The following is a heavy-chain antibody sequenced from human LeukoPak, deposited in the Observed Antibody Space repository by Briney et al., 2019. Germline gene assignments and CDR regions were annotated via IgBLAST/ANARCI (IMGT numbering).Heavy chain of an antibody. CDR3: ARIAFGEYYDSSGYLSLDY. CDR1: GYTFTGYY. CDR2: INPNSGGT. Sequence: GASVKVSCKASGYTFTGYYMHWVRQAPGQGLEWMGWINPNSGGTNYAQKFQGRVTMTRDTSISTAYMELSRLRSDDTAVYYCARIAFGEYYDSSGYLSLDYWGQGTLVTVSS. V-gene: IGHV1-2*02. J-gene: IGHJ4*02. D-gene: IGHD3-22*01.